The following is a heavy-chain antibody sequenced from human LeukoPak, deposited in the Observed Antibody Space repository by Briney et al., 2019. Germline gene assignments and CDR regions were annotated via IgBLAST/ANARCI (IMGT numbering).Heavy chain of an antibody. V-gene: IGHV4-39*01. J-gene: IGHJ6*04. CDR1: GGSFTSNNYY. CDR3: ARRGVVVTALDV. CDR2: IYYSGST. Sequence: PSETLSLTCTVSGGSFTSNNYYWGWIRQPPGKGLEWIGSIYYSGSTYYNPSLKSRVTISLDTSKNQFSLKLSSVTAADTAVYYCARRGVVVTALDVWGKGTTVTVSS. D-gene: IGHD2-21*02.